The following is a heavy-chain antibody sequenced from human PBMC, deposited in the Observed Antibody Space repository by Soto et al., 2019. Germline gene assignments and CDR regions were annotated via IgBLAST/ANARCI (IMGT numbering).Heavy chain of an antibody. CDR3: ASRGRDVDTAMVTLGLFDY. V-gene: IGHV3-33*01. D-gene: IGHD5-18*01. CDR1: GFTFSSYG. CDR2: IWYDGSNK. Sequence: QVQLVESGGGVVQPGRSLRLSCAASGFTFSSYGMHWVRQAPGKGLEWVAVIWYDGSNKYYADSVKGRFTISRDNSKNPLYLQMNSLRAEDTAVYYCASRGRDVDTAMVTLGLFDYWGQGTLVTVSS. J-gene: IGHJ4*02.